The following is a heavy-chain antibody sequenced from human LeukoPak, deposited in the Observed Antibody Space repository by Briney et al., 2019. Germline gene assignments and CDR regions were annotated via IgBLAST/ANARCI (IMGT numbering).Heavy chain of an antibody. D-gene: IGHD2-2*01. Sequence: SETLSLTCTVSGGSISSSNYYWGWVRQPPGKGLEWIGSIYYSGSTYYNPSLKRRVIISVDTSKNQFSLKLSSVTAADTAVYYCARDASTRWGQGTLVTGSP. CDR3: ARDASTR. V-gene: IGHV4-39*07. CDR1: GGSISSSNYY. J-gene: IGHJ4*02. CDR2: IYYSGST.